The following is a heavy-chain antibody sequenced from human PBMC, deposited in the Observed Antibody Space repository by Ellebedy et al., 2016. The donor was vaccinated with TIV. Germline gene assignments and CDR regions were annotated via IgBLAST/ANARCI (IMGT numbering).Heavy chain of an antibody. J-gene: IGHJ5*02. V-gene: IGHV1-18*04. CDR1: GYSFSGYF. Sequence: AASVKVSCKASGYSFSGYFMHWVRQAPGQGPEWMGWIGTYEGNTKYAQKLQGRVTMTRDTSTSTAYMELRSLRSDDTAVYYCVVGLFHPWGQGTLVSVSS. CDR2: IGTYEGNT. CDR3: VVGLFHP. D-gene: IGHD3/OR15-3a*01.